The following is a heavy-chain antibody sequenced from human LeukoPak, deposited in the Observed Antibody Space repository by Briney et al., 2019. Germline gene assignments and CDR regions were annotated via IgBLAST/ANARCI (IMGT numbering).Heavy chain of an antibody. Sequence: SETLSLTCTVSSGSISGYFWSWIRQPPGKGLEWVGCIYYSGSTYYNPSLKSRVTISVDTSKNQFSLKLSSVTAADTAVYYCARGPYYYDSSGYYYGDYWGQGTLVTVSS. CDR3: ARGPYYYDSSGYYYGDY. D-gene: IGHD3-22*01. CDR2: IYYSGST. CDR1: SGSISGYF. V-gene: IGHV4-59*08. J-gene: IGHJ4*02.